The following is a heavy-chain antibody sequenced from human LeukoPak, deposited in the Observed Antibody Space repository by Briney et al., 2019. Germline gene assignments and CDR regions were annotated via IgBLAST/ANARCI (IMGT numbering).Heavy chain of an antibody. D-gene: IGHD3-22*01. CDR2: ISSSGRTK. J-gene: IGHJ4*02. CDR3: ARDQSGGRYYDSGGYYYVASLDY. V-gene: IGHV3-48*03. Sequence: PGGSLRLSCAASGFTFSSYEMNWGRPAPGKGLGWVSYISSSGRTKYYADSVKGRFTISRDNAKNSVYLQMNSLRAEDTAVYYCARDQSGGRYYDSGGYYYVASLDYWGQGTLVTVSS. CDR1: GFTFSSYE.